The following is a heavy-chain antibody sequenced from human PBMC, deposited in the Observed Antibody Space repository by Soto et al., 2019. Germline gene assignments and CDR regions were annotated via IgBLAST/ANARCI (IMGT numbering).Heavy chain of an antibody. V-gene: IGHV3-33*01. J-gene: IGHJ4*02. Sequence: QVQLVESGGGVVQPGRSLRLSCAASGFTFSSYGMHWVRQAPGKGLEWGAVIWYDGSNKYYADSVQGRFTISRDNSKNTLYLQMNSRRAEDTAVYYCARDDRTVTKTNYFDYWGQGTLVTVSS. CDR2: IWYDGSNK. D-gene: IGHD4-17*01. CDR1: GFTFSSYG. CDR3: ARDDRTVTKTNYFDY.